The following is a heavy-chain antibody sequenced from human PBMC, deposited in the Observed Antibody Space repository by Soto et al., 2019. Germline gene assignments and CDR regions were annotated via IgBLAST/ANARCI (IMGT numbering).Heavy chain of an antibody. CDR3: ARGRIAGGNWFDP. CDR1: GFTFSSYS. Sequence: PGGSLRLSCAASGFTFSSYSMNWVRQAPGKGLEWVSSISSSSSYIYYADSVKGRFTISRDNAKNSLYLQMNSLRAEDTAVYYCARGRIAGGNWFDPWGQGTLVTVSS. J-gene: IGHJ5*02. CDR2: ISSSSSYI. D-gene: IGHD1-26*01. V-gene: IGHV3-21*01.